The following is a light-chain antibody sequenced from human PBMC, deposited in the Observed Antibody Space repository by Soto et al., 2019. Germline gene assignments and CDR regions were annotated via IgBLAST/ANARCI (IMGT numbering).Light chain of an antibody. V-gene: IGKV3-15*01. J-gene: IGKJ2*01. CDR1: QSVSRN. Sequence: EMVMTQSPATLSVSPGERATLSCRASQSVSRNLAWYQQKPGQAPRLLIYGASTRATGIPARFSGSGSGTEFTLTISSLQAEAFAVYYCQQYNNWPPTFGQGTKLEIK. CDR3: QQYNNWPPT. CDR2: GAS.